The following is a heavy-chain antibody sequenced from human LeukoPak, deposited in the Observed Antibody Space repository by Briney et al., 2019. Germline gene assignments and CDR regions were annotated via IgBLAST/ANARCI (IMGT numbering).Heavy chain of an antibody. CDR3: ARGEGNDYVWGSFYYYLDV. D-gene: IGHD3-16*01. CDR1: GESFKGYY. V-gene: IGHV4-34*01. Sequence: PSETLSLTCGVSGESFKGYYWTWIRQSPGKGLEWIGEINDIGHTNYNSALKSRVTILLVTSKKQFSLRLSSVTAADTAVYYCARGEGNDYVWGSFYYYLDVWGKGTTVTVSS. CDR2: INDIGHT. J-gene: IGHJ6*03.